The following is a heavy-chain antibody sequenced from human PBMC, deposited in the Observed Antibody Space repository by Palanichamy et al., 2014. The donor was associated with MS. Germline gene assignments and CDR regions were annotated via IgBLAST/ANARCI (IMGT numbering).Heavy chain of an antibody. V-gene: IGHV3-23*01. CDR3: AKEGMSEYQLFSPIHGIDV. J-gene: IGHJ6*02. CDR2: ISASGTST. Sequence: EVQLLEVWGRTWYSLGGPVRLSCAASGFAFNYHAMNWVRQAPGKGLVWVSSISASGTSTYYADSVKGRFTISRDNPDNTLYLQMNNLRAEDTAVYYCAKEGMSEYQLFSPIHGIDVWGQGTTVTVS. D-gene: IGHD1-1*01. CDR1: GFAFNYHA.